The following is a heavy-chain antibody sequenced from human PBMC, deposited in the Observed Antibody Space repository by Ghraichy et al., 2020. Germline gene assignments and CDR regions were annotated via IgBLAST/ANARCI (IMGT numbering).Heavy chain of an antibody. CDR2: INPSGGST. CDR1: GYSFTSYY. CDR3: ARAFSAYYYGMDV. V-gene: IGHV1-46*01. J-gene: IGHJ6*02. Sequence: ASVKVSCKASGYSFTSYYMHWVRQAPGQGLEWMGIINPSGGSTSYAQKFQGRVTMTRDTSTSTVYMELSSLRSEDTAVYYCARAFSAYYYGMDVWGQGTTVTVSS.